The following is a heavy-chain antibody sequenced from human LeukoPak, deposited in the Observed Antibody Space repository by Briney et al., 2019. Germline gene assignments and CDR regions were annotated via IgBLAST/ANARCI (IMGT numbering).Heavy chain of an antibody. CDR2: INHSGST. CDR1: GGSFSGYY. D-gene: IGHD5-18*01. CDR3: AGVRGYSYGSY. J-gene: IGHJ4*02. V-gene: IGHV4-34*01. Sequence: PSETLSLTCAVYGGSFSGYYWSWIRQPPGKGLEWIGEINHSGSTNYNPSLKSRVTISVDTSKNQFSLKLSSVTAADTAVYYCAGVRGYSYGSYWGQGTLVTVSS.